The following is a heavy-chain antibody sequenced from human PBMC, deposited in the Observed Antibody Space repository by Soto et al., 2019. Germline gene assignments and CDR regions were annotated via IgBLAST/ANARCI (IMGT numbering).Heavy chain of an antibody. CDR3: ARDSQKWLVAAFDI. CDR1: GYTCISYG. V-gene: IGHV1-18*01. Sequence: QVQLAQSGGEVKKPGASVRVSCKASGYTCISYGISWVRQAPGQGLEWMGWISPYNGNTNYAQRFQGRVSMSTDTSTSTAYMELRSLRADDTAVYYCARDSQKWLVAAFDIWGQGTMVTVSS. J-gene: IGHJ3*02. D-gene: IGHD6-19*01. CDR2: ISPYNGNT.